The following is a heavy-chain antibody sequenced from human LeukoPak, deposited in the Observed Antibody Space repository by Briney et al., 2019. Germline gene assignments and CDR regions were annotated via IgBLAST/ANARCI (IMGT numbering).Heavy chain of an antibody. J-gene: IGHJ3*02. V-gene: IGHV4-4*08. CDR3: ARDDAFDI. CDR2: IYSSGST. Sequence: KGLEWIGYIYSSGSTNYNPSLKSRVTISVDTSKNQFSLKLSSVTAADTAVYYCARDDAFDIWGQGTMVTVSS.